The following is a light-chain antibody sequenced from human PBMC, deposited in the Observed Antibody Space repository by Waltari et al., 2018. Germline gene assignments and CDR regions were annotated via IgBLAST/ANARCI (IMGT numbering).Light chain of an antibody. CDR1: RSDVGGYTY. CDR3: SSYSSSSDVV. CDR2: DVT. J-gene: IGLJ2*01. Sequence: QSALTQPASVSGSPGQSISISCTGTRSDVGGYTYVSGYQHLPGKAPKLMIYDVTKGPSGVSNRFSGSKSGNTASLTISGLQAEDEADYYCSSYSSSSDVVFGGGTKLTVL. V-gene: IGLV2-14*03.